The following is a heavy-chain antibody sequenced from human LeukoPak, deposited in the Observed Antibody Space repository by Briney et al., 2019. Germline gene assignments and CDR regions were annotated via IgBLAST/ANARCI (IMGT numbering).Heavy chain of an antibody. Sequence: SETLSLTCTVSGGSISSYYWSWIRQPAGKGLEWIGRIYTSGSTNYNPSLKSRVTMSVDTSKNQFSLKLSSATAADTAVYYCARDYWPDSYYGGKTYWYFDLWGRGTLVTVSS. CDR1: GGSISSYY. CDR3: ARDYWPDSYYGGKTYWYFDL. D-gene: IGHD4-23*01. V-gene: IGHV4-4*07. CDR2: IYTSGST. J-gene: IGHJ2*01.